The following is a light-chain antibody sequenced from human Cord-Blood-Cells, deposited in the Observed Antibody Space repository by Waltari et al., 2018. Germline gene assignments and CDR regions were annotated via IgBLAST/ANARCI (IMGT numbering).Light chain of an antibody. CDR1: QSISSY. V-gene: IGKV1-39*01. J-gene: IGKJ1*01. CDR2: AAS. Sequence: DIQMTQSPPSLSASVGDRVTITCRASQSISSYLNWYQQKPGKAPNLLIYAASSLQSGVPSRFSGSGSGTDFTLTISSLQPEDFATYYCQQSYSTPWTFGQGTKVEIK. CDR3: QQSYSTPWT.